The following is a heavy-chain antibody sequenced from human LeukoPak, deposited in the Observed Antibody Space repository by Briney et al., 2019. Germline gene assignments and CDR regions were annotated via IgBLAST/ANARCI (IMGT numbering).Heavy chain of an antibody. Sequence: SETLSLTCTXSGXXXXXYYWXXXXXPPGXGLEWIGYIYYSGXTNYNPSLKSRVTISIDTSRNQFSLKLSSVTAADTAVYYCASGRPLGFDYWGQGTLVTVSS. CDR3: ASGRPLGFDY. J-gene: IGHJ4*02. D-gene: IGHD1-26*01. CDR1: GXXXXXYY. CDR2: IYYSGXT. V-gene: IGHV4-59*01.